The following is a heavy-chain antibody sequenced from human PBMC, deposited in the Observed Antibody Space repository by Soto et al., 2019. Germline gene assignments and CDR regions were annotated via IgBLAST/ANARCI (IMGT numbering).Heavy chain of an antibody. J-gene: IGHJ6*02. D-gene: IGHD4-4*01. CDR3: ARELCRPTRLQSLVYYYGMEV. Sequence: ASVQVSCKASGGTFSSYAISWVRQAPGQGLEWMGGIIPIFGTANYAQKFQGRVTITADEYTSTAYMELSSLRSEDTAVYYCARELCRPTRLQSLVYYYGMEVSG. V-gene: IGHV1-69*13. CDR1: GGTFSSYA. CDR2: IIPIFGTA.